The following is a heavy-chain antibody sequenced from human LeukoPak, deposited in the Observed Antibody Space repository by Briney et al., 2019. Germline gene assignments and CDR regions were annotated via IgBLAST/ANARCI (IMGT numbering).Heavy chain of an antibody. Sequence: PSVTLSLTCTVSGGSISSYYWSWIRQPPGKGLEWIGYIYYSGSTNYNPSLKSRVTISVDTSKNQFSLKLSSVTAADTAVYYCARTTEAHSWRTRYYDYYMDVWGKGTTVTVSS. CDR2: IYYSGST. J-gene: IGHJ6*03. V-gene: IGHV4-59*01. CDR3: ARTTEAHSWRTRYYDYYMDV. D-gene: IGHD6-13*01. CDR1: GGSISSYY.